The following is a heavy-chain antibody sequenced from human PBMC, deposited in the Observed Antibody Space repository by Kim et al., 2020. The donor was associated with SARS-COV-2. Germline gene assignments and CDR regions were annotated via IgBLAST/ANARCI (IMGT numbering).Heavy chain of an antibody. CDR1: GGSISSSSYY. CDR2: IYYSGST. CDR3: ATQGYCSSTSCYDHYYYGMDV. J-gene: IGHJ6*02. V-gene: IGHV4-39*01. D-gene: IGHD2-2*01. Sequence: SETLSLTCTVSGGSISSSSYYWGWIRQPPGKGLEWIGSIYYSGSTYYNPSLKSRVTISVDTSKNQFSLKLSSVTAADTAVYYCATQGYCSSTSCYDHYYYGMDVWGQGTTVTVSS.